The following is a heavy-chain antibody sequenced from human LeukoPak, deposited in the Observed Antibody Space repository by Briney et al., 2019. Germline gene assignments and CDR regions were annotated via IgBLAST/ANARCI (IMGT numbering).Heavy chain of an antibody. CDR1: GYSFDTYW. V-gene: IGHV5-51*01. CDR2: IYPGDSDS. Sequence: GESLKISCRGSGYSFDTYWIGWVRQMPGKGLEWMGIIYPGDSDSRYSPSFQGLVTMSVDKSISTAYLQWSSLKASETAMYYCARRQGCSNTACPPASWGQGTLVTVSS. CDR3: ARRQGCSNTACPPAS. D-gene: IGHD2-2*01. J-gene: IGHJ5*02.